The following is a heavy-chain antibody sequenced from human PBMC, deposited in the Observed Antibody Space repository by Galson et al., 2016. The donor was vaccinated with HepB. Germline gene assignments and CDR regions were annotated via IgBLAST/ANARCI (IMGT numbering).Heavy chain of an antibody. V-gene: IGHV3-66*02. CDR1: GFTVSNNY. J-gene: IGHJ4*02. CDR3: ARDPGTICHGINYHFDL. D-gene: IGHD1-1*01. Sequence: SLRLSCAVSGFTVSNNYMSWVRQAPGKGLEWVSLIYSGGSTYYADSVKGRFTISRDNSKNTLYLQMDSLRLEDTALYYCARDPGTICHGINYHFDLWGQGSLVTVSS. CDR2: IYSGGST.